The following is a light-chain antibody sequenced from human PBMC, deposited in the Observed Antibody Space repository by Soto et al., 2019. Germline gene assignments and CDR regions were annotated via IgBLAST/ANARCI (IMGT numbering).Light chain of an antibody. V-gene: IGLV4-60*02. J-gene: IGLJ3*02. CDR2: LEGSGSY. CDR3: ETWDSNTWV. CDR1: SGHSSYI. Sequence: QPVLTQSSSASASPGSSVKLTCTLSSGHSSYIIAWHQQQPGKAPRYLMKLEGSGSYNKGSGVPDRFSGSSSGADRYLTISNLQFEDEADYYCETWDSNTWVFGGGTKLTFL.